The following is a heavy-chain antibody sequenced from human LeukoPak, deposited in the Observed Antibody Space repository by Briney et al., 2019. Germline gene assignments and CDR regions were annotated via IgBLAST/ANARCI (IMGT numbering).Heavy chain of an antibody. CDR2: ISSSSSYI. Sequence: GGSPRLSCAASGFTFSSYSMNWVRQAPGKGLEWVSSISSSSSYIYYADSVKGRFAISRDNAKNSLYLQMNSLRAEDTAVYYCARHSETYYYDSSGYYYGDYWGQGTLVTVSS. CDR1: GFTFSSYS. V-gene: IGHV3-21*01. D-gene: IGHD3-22*01. J-gene: IGHJ4*02. CDR3: ARHSETYYYDSSGYYYGDY.